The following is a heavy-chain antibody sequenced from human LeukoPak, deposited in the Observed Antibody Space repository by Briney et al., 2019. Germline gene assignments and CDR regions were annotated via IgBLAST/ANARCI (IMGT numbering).Heavy chain of an antibody. D-gene: IGHD3-3*01. CDR3: ARALCDFWSGYYSFVGFAP. CDR1: GGSISSYY. J-gene: IGHJ5*02. CDR2: IYTSGST. Sequence: PSETLSLTCTVSGGSISSYYWSWIRQPAGKGLEWIGRIYTSGSTNYNPSLKSRVTMSVDTSKNQFSLKLSSVTPADTAVYYCARALCDFWSGYYSFVGFAPWGQGTLVTVSS. V-gene: IGHV4-4*07.